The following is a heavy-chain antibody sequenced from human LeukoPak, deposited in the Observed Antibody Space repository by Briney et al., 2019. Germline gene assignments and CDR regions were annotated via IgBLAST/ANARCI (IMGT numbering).Heavy chain of an antibody. CDR1: GYTLTELS. Sequence: ASVKVSCKVSGYTLTELSMHWVQQAPGKGLEWMGGFDPEDGETIYAQKFQGRVTMTEDTSTDTAYMELSSLRSEDTAVYYCATAKGGPLISRAFDIWGQGTMVTVSS. J-gene: IGHJ3*02. CDR3: ATAKGGPLISRAFDI. D-gene: IGHD3-3*02. V-gene: IGHV1-24*01. CDR2: FDPEDGET.